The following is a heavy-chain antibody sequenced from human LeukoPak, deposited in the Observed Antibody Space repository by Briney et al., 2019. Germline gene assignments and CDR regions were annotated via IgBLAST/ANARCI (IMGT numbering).Heavy chain of an antibody. V-gene: IGHV4-59*01. CDR3: ARVGRGRHIDY. CDR1: GGSISSYY. J-gene: IGHJ4*02. CDR2: IYYSGST. Sequence: PSETLSLTCTVSGGSISSYYWSWIRQPPGKGLEWIGYIYYSGSTNYNPSLKSRVTISVDTSKNQFSLKLSSVTAADTAVYYCARVGRGRHIDYWGQGTLVTVSS. D-gene: IGHD3-10*01.